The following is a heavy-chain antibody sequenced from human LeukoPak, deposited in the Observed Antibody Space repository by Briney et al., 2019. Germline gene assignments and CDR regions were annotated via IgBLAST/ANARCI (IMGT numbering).Heavy chain of an antibody. CDR2: ISGSGGST. CDR3: AKQMGAGGDYYFDY. D-gene: IGHD1-26*01. CDR1: GFTFSSYA. J-gene: IGHJ4*02. V-gene: IGHV3-23*01. Sequence: GGSLRLSCAASGFTFSSYAMSWVRQAPGKGLEWVSAISGSGGSTYYADSVKGRFTISRDSSKNTLYLQMNSLRAEDTAVYYCAKQMGAGGDYYFDYWGQGTLVTVSS.